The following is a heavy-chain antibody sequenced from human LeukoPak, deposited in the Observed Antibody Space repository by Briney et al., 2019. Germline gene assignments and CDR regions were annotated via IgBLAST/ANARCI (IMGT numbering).Heavy chain of an antibody. J-gene: IGHJ4*01. V-gene: IGHV3-23*01. D-gene: IGHD3-3*01. CDR1: GFIFSNYA. Sequence: GRSLRLSCAASGFIFSNYAMSCVRQAPGEGLEWVSTITDSGGGTYYADSVKGRFTISRDNSKNTLFLQMNSLRAGDTAVYYCALSRLGWLLYSDYWGHGTLVTVSS. CDR2: ITDSGGGT. CDR3: ALSRLGWLLYSDY.